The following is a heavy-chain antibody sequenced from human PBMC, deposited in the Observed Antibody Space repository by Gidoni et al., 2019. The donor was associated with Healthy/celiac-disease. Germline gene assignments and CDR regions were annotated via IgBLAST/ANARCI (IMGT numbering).Heavy chain of an antibody. V-gene: IGHV3-23*01. CDR1: GFTFSSYS. J-gene: IGHJ4*02. CDR3: AKASHSIFGVVTLPDDY. CDR2: ISGSGGST. D-gene: IGHD3-3*01. Sequence: EVQLLESGGGLVQPGGSLRLSCSASGFTFSSYSMSWVSQAPGKGLEWVSAISGSGGSTYYADSVKGRFTISRDNSKNTLYLQMNSLRAEDTAVYYCAKASHSIFGVVTLPDDYWGQGTLVTVSS.